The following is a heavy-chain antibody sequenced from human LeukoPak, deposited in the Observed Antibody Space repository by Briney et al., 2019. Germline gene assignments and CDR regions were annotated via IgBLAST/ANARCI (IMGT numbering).Heavy chain of an antibody. J-gene: IGHJ4*02. CDR1: GFTIRTNR. V-gene: IGHV3-7*02. CDR2: IKQDGSEK. Sequence: GGSLSLSCAVSGFTIRTNRMDWVRQAPAKGLERVASIKQDGSEKYYLDSVKGRFTISRDNAKNSVYLQMNSLRAEDTAVYYCARGSSGRYFEFIDYWGQGTLVTVSS. D-gene: IGHD1-26*01. CDR3: ARGSSGRYFEFIDY.